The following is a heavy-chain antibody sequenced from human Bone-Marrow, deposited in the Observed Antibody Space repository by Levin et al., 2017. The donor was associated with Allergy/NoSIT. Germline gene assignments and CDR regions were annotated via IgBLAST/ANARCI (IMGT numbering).Heavy chain of an antibody. V-gene: IGHV5-51*01. D-gene: IGHD2-15*01. CDR2: IYPGDSDT. Sequence: GESLKISCKGSGYSFTSYWIGWVRQMPGKGLEWMGIIYPGDSDTRYSPSFQGQVTIPADKSISTAYLQWSSLKASDTAMYYCARYTFLGYCSGGSCPNDAFDIWGQGTMVTVSS. CDR1: GYSFTSYW. CDR3: ARYTFLGYCSGGSCPNDAFDI. J-gene: IGHJ3*02.